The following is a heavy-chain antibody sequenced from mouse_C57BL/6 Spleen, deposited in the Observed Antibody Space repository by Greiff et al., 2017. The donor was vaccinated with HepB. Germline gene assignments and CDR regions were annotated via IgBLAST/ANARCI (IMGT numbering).Heavy chain of an antibody. Sequence: QVQLKQPGAELVKPGASVKLSCKASGYTFTSYWMQWVKQRPGQGLEWIGEIDPSDSYTNYNQKFKGKATLTVDTSSSTAYMQLSSLTSEDSAVYYCARSSGSSYEGYYFDYWGQGTTLTVSS. D-gene: IGHD1-1*01. J-gene: IGHJ2*01. CDR1: GYTFTSYW. CDR3: ARSSGSSYEGYYFDY. V-gene: IGHV1-50*01. CDR2: IDPSDSYT.